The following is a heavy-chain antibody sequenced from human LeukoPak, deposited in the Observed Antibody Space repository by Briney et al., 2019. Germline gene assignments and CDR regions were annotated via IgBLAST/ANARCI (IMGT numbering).Heavy chain of an antibody. J-gene: IGHJ4*02. CDR1: GFTFSSYA. D-gene: IGHD2-8*01. CDR2: ISNAGGRT. CDR3: AQGCDFFDY. V-gene: IGHV3-23*01. Sequence: GGSLRLSCAASGFTFSSYAMSWVRQAPGKGLEWVSGISNAGGRTNYADSVKGRFTISRDNSKNTLDLQMNSLRAEDTAVYYCAQGCDFFDYWGQGTLVTVSS.